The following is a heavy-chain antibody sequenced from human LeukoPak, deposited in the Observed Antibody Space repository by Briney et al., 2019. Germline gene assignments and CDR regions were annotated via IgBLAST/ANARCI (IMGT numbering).Heavy chain of an antibody. CDR3: VRRSGDLYSNVDP. CDR1: GGSISSGGYS. V-gene: IGHV4-30-2*01. J-gene: IGHJ5*02. CDR2: IYHSGST. D-gene: IGHD4-11*01. Sequence: PSQTLSLTCAVSGGSISSGGYSWSWIRQPPGKGLEWIGYIYHSGSTYYNPSLKSRVTISVDTSKNQFSLKLSSVTAADTAVYYCVRRSGDLYSNVDPWGQGTLVTVSS.